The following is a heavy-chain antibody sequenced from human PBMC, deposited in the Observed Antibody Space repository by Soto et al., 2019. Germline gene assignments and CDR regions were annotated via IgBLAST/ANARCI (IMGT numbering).Heavy chain of an antibody. CDR2: IIPIFGTA. J-gene: IGHJ5*02. D-gene: IGHD2-2*01. CDR3: ARHCSSTSCPLDWFDP. Sequence: QVQLVQSGAEVKKPGSSVKVSCKASGGTFSSYAISWVRQAPGQGLEWMGGIIPIFGTANYAQKFQGRVTITADESTSTAYMELISLRSEDTAVYYCARHCSSTSCPLDWFDPWGQGTLVTVSS. V-gene: IGHV1-69*01. CDR1: GGTFSSYA.